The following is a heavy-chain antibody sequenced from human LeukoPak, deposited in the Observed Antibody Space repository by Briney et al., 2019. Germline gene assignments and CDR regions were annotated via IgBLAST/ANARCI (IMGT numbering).Heavy chain of an antibody. CDR2: IYYSGST. V-gene: IGHV4-59*01. J-gene: IGHJ4*02. Sequence: PSETLSLTCTVSGGSISSYYWSWIRKPPGKGLEWIGYIYYSGSTNYNPSLKSRVTISVDTSKNQFSLKLSSVTAADTAVYYCARDEGGSAPFDYWGQGTLVTVSS. CDR3: ARDEGGSAPFDY. CDR1: GGSISSYY. D-gene: IGHD1-26*01.